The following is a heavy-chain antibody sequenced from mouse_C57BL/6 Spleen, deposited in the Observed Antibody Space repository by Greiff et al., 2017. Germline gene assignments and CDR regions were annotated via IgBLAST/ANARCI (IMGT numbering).Heavy chain of an antibody. V-gene: IGHV1-82*01. CDR3: AGGRTGPGYVEV. CDR2: IYPGDGDT. D-gene: IGHD4-1*01. Sequence: VQLQQSGPELVKPGASVKISCKASGYAFSSSWMNWVKQRPGKGLEWIGRIYPGDGDTNYNGKFKGKATLTADKSSSTAYMQLSSLTSEDSAVYFCAGGRTGPGYVEVWGTGATVTVYS. J-gene: IGHJ1*03. CDR1: GYAFSSSW.